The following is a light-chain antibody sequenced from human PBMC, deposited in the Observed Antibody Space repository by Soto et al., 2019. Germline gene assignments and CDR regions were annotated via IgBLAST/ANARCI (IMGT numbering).Light chain of an antibody. Sequence: AIRMTQSPSSLSASTGDRVTITCRASQGISSYLAWYQQKPGKAPKLLIYAASTLQSGVPSRFSGSGSGTDFTLTISSLQPEDFATYYCQQLNSYPPWTFGQGTKVDI. V-gene: IGKV1-8*01. J-gene: IGKJ1*01. CDR3: QQLNSYPPWT. CDR1: QGISSY. CDR2: AAS.